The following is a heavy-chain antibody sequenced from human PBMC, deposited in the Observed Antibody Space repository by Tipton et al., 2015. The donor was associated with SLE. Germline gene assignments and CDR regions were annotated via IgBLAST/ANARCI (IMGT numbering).Heavy chain of an antibody. V-gene: IGHV4-59*12. Sequence: TLSLTCTVSGGSIRSNYWIWIRQPPGKGLGWIGYIYSSGSTNYNPSLKSRVTISIDVSKNQFSLNLPSVTAADTAVYYCGRGATTWRGAIYGMDVWGQGTTVTVSS. J-gene: IGHJ6*02. CDR3: GRGATTWRGAIYGMDV. CDR2: IYSSGST. D-gene: IGHD1-1*01. CDR1: GGSIRSNY.